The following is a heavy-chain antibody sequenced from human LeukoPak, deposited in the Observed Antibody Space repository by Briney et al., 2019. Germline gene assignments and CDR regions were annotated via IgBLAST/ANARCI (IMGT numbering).Heavy chain of an antibody. CDR2: IYHSGST. CDR3: ARGPDGSGSYHYGMDV. CDR1: GGSISSGGYS. D-gene: IGHD3-10*01. J-gene: IGHJ6*02. V-gene: IGHV4-30-2*01. Sequence: SQTLSLTYAVSGGSISSGGYSWSWIRQPPGKGLEWIGYIYHSGSTYYNPSLKSRVTISVDRSKNQFSLKLSSVTAADTAVYYCARGPDGSGSYHYGMDVWGQGTTVTVSS.